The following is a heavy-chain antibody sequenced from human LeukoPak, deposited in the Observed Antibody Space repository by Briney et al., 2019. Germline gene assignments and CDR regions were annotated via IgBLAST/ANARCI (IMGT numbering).Heavy chain of an antibody. J-gene: IGHJ3*02. CDR3: ARDILPSGSRAFDI. CDR1: GFTLSDYG. D-gene: IGHD3-10*01. V-gene: IGHV3-33*01. Sequence: GGSLRLSCAVSGFTLSDYGIHWVRQAPGKGLEWVTIISSDGSIKYADSVKGRFTVSRDSSKNTVYLQMNSLRAEDTAVYYCARDILPSGSRAFDIWGQGTMVTVSS. CDR2: ISSDGSIK.